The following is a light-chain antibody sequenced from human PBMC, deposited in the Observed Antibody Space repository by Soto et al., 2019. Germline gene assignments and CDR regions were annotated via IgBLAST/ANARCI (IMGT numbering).Light chain of an antibody. Sequence: SVLTHPPSASGTPGQRVTISCSGSSSNIGINTVNWYQQVPGTAPKLLIYTDNQRPSGVPDRFSGSKSGTSASLAISGLQSEDQADYYCAASDESLNGLYVFGTGTKVTVL. CDR2: TDN. CDR1: SSNIGINT. J-gene: IGLJ1*01. CDR3: AASDESLNGLYV. V-gene: IGLV1-44*01.